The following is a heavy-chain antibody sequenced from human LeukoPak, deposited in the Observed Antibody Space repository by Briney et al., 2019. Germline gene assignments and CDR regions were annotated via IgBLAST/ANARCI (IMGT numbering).Heavy chain of an antibody. V-gene: IGHV3-30*04. D-gene: IGHD4-23*01. CDR3: ASRRVVTGAFDI. Sequence: GGSLRLSCAASGFTFSSYAMHWVRQAPGKGLEWVAVISFDGSDQYYADSVKGRFTISRDNSKNTLYLQMNSLTVEDTAVYFCASRRVVTGAFDIWGQGTMVTVSS. CDR1: GFTFSSYA. J-gene: IGHJ3*02. CDR2: ISFDGSDQ.